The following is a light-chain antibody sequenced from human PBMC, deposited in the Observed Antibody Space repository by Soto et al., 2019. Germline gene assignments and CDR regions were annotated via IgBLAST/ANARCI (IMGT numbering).Light chain of an antibody. Sequence: QSALTQPASVSGSPGQSIAISYTGTSSDVGGYNYVSWYQQHPGKAPKLMIYDVSNRPSGVSNRFSGSKSGNTASLTISGLQPEDEADYYCSSYTSSSTRVFGTGTKLTVL. CDR2: DVS. CDR3: SSYTSSSTRV. J-gene: IGLJ1*01. V-gene: IGLV2-14*01. CDR1: SSDVGGYNY.